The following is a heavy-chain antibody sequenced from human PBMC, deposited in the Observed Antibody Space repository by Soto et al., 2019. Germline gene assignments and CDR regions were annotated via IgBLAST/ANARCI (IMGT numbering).Heavy chain of an antibody. CDR1: GFTFSSYA. V-gene: IGHV3-23*01. Sequence: EVQLLESGGGLVQPGGSLRLSCAASGFTFSSYAMSWVRQAPGKGPEWVSAISGSGGSTYYADSVKGRFTISRDNSKNTLYLQMNSLRAEDTAVYYCAKAGYCSGGSCYPAWFDPWGQGTLVTVSS. CDR3: AKAGYCSGGSCYPAWFDP. J-gene: IGHJ5*02. CDR2: ISGSGGST. D-gene: IGHD2-15*01.